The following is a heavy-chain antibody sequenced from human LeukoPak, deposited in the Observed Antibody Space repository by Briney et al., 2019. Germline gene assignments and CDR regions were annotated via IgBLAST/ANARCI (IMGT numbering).Heavy chain of an antibody. D-gene: IGHD6-19*01. CDR1: GGGFTFTSHA. CDR2: LIPIYGSA. J-gene: IGHJ3*02. CDR3: AIPTGYSSGWVYAFDI. V-gene: IGHV1-69*13. Sequence: ASVKVSCKASGGGFTFTSHAISWVRQAPGQGLEWMGGLIPIYGSANYAQKFQGRVTITSDESTRTVYMELSSLRSEDTAVYYCAIPTGYSSGWVYAFDIWGQGTMVTVSS.